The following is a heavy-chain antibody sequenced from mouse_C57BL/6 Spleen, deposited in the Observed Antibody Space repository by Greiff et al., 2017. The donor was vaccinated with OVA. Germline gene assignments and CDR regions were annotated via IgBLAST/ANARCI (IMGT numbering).Heavy chain of an antibody. V-gene: IGHV7-3*01. CDR2: IRNKANGYTT. Sequence: EVQLQESGGGLVQPGGSLSLSCAASGFTFTDYYMSWVRQPPGKALEWLGFIRNKANGYTTEYSASVKGRFTISRDNSQRILYLQMNALRAEDSATYDCARYYYGSSYWYCDVWGTGTTVTVSS. D-gene: IGHD1-1*01. CDR1: GFTFTDYY. CDR3: ARYYYGSSYWYCDV. J-gene: IGHJ1*03.